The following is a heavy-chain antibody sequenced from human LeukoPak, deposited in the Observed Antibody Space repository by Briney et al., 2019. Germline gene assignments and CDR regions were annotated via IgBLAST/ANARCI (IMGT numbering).Heavy chain of an antibody. CDR2: TYYRSKWFN. Sequence: SQTLSLTCAISGDSVSNNSAAWHWIRQSPSRGLEWLGRTYYRSKWFNDSAVSVKSRITINADTSKNQFSLHLNSVTPEDTAVYYCARGSPAGAARVFDYWGQGTLVTVSS. D-gene: IGHD2-2*01. CDR1: GDSVSNNSAA. CDR3: ARGSPAGAARVFDY. V-gene: IGHV6-1*01. J-gene: IGHJ4*02.